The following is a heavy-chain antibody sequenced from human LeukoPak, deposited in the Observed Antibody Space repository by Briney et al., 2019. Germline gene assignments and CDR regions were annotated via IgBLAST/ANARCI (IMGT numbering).Heavy chain of an antibody. V-gene: IGHV1-2*02. Sequence: ASVKVSCKASGYTFTGYYMHWVRQAPGPGLEWMGWINPNSGGTNYAQKFQGRVTMTRDTSISTAYMELSRLRSDDTAVYYCARDPALGAGRLDPWGQGTLVTVSS. CDR1: GYTFTGYY. J-gene: IGHJ5*02. CDR3: ARDPALGAGRLDP. D-gene: IGHD1-26*01. CDR2: INPNSGGT.